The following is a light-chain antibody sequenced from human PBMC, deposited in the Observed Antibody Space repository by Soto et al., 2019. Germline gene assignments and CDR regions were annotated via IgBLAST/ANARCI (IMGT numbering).Light chain of an antibody. CDR1: SRDIGTSNL. Sequence: QSALTQPASVSGSPGQSITISCTGTSRDIGTSNLVSWYQQYPGKAPKLMIYEVTKRPSGIFYRFSGSKSGNTASLTISGLQPEDEADYYCYSFTGISTSLFVFGTGTKLTVL. J-gene: IGLJ1*01. CDR2: EVT. V-gene: IGLV2-23*02. CDR3: YSFTGISTSLFV.